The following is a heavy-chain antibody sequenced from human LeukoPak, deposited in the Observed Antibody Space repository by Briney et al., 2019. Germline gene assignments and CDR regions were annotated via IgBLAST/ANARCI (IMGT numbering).Heavy chain of an antibody. Sequence: PGGSLRLSCAASGFTFTNYWMHWVRQAPGKGLVWVSSISSSSSYIYYADSVKGRFTISRDNAKNSLYLQMNSLRAEDTAVYYCARDLSTYGDSFDYWGQGTLVTVSS. J-gene: IGHJ4*02. V-gene: IGHV3-21*01. CDR3: ARDLSTYGDSFDY. CDR1: GFTFTNYW. D-gene: IGHD4-17*01. CDR2: ISSSSSYI.